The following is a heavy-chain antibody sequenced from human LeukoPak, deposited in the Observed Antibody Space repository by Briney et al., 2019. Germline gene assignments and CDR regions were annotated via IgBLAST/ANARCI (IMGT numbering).Heavy chain of an antibody. D-gene: IGHD4-23*01. CDR2: IYTSGST. CDR1: GGSISSYY. Sequence: PSVTLSLTCTVSGGSISSYYWSWIRQPAGKGLEWIGRIYTSGSTNYNPSLKSRVTMSVDTSKNQFSLKLSSVTAADTAVYYCARGSDTALPIGTVVTYFDYWGQGTLVTVSS. CDR3: ARGSDTALPIGTVVTYFDY. J-gene: IGHJ4*02. V-gene: IGHV4-4*07.